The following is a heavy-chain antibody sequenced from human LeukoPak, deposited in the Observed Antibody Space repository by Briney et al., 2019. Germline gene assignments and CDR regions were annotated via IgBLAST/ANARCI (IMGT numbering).Heavy chain of an antibody. J-gene: IGHJ4*02. CDR3: GRDSRNMFGGVIVR. CDR1: GFRLDDYA. Sequence: GGSLRLSCAASGFRLDDYAMHWLRQVPGKDLEWVSLINGDGGITYYADSVRGRFTISRNKTKNSLYLQMNSLTTEDTALSHCGRDSRNMFGGVIVRWGQGTLVIVSS. D-gene: IGHD3-16*02. V-gene: IGHV3-43*02. CDR2: INGDGGIT.